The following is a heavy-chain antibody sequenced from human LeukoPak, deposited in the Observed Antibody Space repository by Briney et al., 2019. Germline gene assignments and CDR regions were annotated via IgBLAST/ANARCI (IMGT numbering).Heavy chain of an antibody. D-gene: IGHD3-10*01. V-gene: IGHV1-18*04. Sequence: ASVKVSCKASGYTFTSYGISWVRQAPGQGLEWMGWISGYNGNTNYAQKFQGRVTMTTDTSTSTAYMELRSLRSDDTAVYYCARDEVRGVIIAAYGMDAWGKGTTVTVSS. CDR1: GYTFTSYG. J-gene: IGHJ6*04. CDR2: ISGYNGNT. CDR3: ARDEVRGVIIAAYGMDA.